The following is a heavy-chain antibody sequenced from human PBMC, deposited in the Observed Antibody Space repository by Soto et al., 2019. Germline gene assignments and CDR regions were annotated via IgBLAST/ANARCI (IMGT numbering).Heavy chain of an antibody. V-gene: IGHV4-38-2*02. CDR1: GFAISRGCY. CDR3: AREKVGTTFFDN. Sequence: SETLSLSCTVSGFAISRGCYWSWVRQPPGKGLEWIGSIYPSVSSYHNPSLATRLRLSIDTSKNQFTLKLTSVTAAETALYFCAREKVGTTFFDNWGQGIQVT. CDR2: IYPSVSS. J-gene: IGHJ4*02. D-gene: IGHD1-1*01.